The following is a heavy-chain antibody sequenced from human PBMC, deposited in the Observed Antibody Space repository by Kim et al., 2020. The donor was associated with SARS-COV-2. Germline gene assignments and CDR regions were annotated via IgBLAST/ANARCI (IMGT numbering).Heavy chain of an antibody. V-gene: IGHV3-66*01. CDR1: GFTISDNY. CDR2: IYSGGST. CDR3: ARDCGGSCYSGSTFLFDS. Sequence: GGSLRLSCAASGFTISDNYMSWVRQAPGKGLEWVSVIYSGGSTYYEDSVKGRFTISRDTSKNTLHLQMNSLRAEDTAVYYCARDCGGSCYSGSTFLFDSRGQGTLVTVSS. D-gene: IGHD2-15*01. J-gene: IGHJ4*02.